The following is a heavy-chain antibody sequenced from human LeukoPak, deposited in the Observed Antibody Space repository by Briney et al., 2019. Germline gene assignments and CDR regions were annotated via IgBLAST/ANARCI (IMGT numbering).Heavy chain of an antibody. D-gene: IGHD6-19*01. V-gene: IGHV3-33*08. CDR1: GFTFRTYA. J-gene: IGHJ4*02. Sequence: GGSLRLSCAASGFTFRTYAMSWVRQAPGKGLEWVAVIWYDGSNKYYADSVKGRFTISRDNSKNTLYLQVNSLRAEDTAVYYCARDELAVAKKGFLDSWGQGTLVTVSS. CDR2: IWYDGSNK. CDR3: ARDELAVAKKGFLDS.